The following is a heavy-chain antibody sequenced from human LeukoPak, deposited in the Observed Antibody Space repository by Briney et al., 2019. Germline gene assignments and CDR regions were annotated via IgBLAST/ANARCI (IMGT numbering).Heavy chain of an antibody. CDR2: IYSGGST. V-gene: IGHV3-53*01. CDR3: ARVGGGSGPYYFDY. D-gene: IGHD3-10*01. CDR1: GFTVSSNY. J-gene: IGHJ4*02. Sequence: PGGSLRLSCAASGFTVSSNYMSWVRQAPGKGLEWVSVIYSGGSTYYADSVKGRFTISRDNSKNTLYLQTNSLRAEDTAVYYCARVGGGSGPYYFDYWGQGTLVTVSS.